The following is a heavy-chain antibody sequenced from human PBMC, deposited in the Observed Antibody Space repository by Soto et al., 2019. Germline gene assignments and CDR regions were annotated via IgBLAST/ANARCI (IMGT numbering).Heavy chain of an antibody. Sequence: PGGSMRLSWAAAGFTISDSAAHRVRQASGKGLEWIGRIRNRANNYATAYAASVKGRFTISRDDSKNTAYLQMNSLKTGDTAVYYCTIRFCSGGSCYADFWGHGTLVTVSS. CDR1: GFTISDSA. V-gene: IGHV3-73*01. CDR2: IRNRANNYAT. J-gene: IGHJ4*01. CDR3: TIRFCSGGSCYADF. D-gene: IGHD2-15*01.